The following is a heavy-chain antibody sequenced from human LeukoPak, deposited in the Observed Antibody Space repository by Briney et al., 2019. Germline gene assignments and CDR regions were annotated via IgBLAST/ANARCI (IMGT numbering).Heavy chain of an antibody. D-gene: IGHD7-27*01. V-gene: IGHV3-23*01. J-gene: IGHJ4*02. CDR2: ITTSDGNT. CDR3: AKDGGLWVSAHWGDS. CDR1: GFTFNTYT. Sequence: GGSLRLSCAASGFTFNTYTMSWVRQAPGKGLEWVSTITTSDGNTYYADSVKGRFTVSRDNSKNTLFLQMNSLRAEDTAVYYCAKDGGLWVSAHWGDSWGRGTLVTVSS.